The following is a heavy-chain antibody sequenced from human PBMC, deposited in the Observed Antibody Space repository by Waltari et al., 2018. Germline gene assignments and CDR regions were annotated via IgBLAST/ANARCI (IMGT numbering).Heavy chain of an antibody. V-gene: IGHV3-23*01. CDR1: GFTFSSYA. D-gene: IGHD5-12*01. J-gene: IGHJ4*02. Sequence: EVQLLESGGGLVQPGGSLILSCAASGFTFSSYAMSWVRQAPGKGLEWVSDISNSGGTTYYADSVKGRFTISRDNSKNTMYLQMNSLRVEDTAVYYCAKDLWLPHDYWGQGTLVTVSS. CDR2: ISNSGGTT. CDR3: AKDLWLPHDY.